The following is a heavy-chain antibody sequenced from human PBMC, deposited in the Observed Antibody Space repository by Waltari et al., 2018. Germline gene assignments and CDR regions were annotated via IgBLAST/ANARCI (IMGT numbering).Heavy chain of an antibody. V-gene: IGHV3-23*01. J-gene: IGHJ4*02. Sequence: EVQLLESGGGLVQPGGSLRLSCAASGFTFSSYAMSWVRQAPGKGLEWVSAISGSGGSTYYADSVKGRFTISRDNSKNTLYLQMNSLRAEDTAVYYCVSIVSYSSGWRVGTFDYWGQGTLVTVSS. CDR2: ISGSGGST. CDR1: GFTFSSYA. CDR3: VSIVSYSSGWRVGTFDY. D-gene: IGHD6-19*01.